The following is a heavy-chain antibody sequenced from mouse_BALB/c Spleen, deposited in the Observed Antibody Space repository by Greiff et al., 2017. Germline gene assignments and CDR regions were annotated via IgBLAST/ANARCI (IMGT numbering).Heavy chain of an antibody. V-gene: IGHV7-3*02. CDR2: IRNKANGYTT. CDR1: GFTFTDYY. D-gene: IGHD1-1*01. Sequence: EVKLVESGGGLVQPGGSLRLSCATSGFTFTDYYMSWVRQPPGKALEWLGFIRNKANGYTTEYSASVKGRFTISRDNSQSILYLQMNTLRAEDSATYYCAGDDYGSSYWYFDVWGAGTTVTVSS. CDR3: AGDDYGSSYWYFDV. J-gene: IGHJ1*01.